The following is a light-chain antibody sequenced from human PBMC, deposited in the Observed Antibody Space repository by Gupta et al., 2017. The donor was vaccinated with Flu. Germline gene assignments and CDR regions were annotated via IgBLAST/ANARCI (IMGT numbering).Light chain of an antibody. CDR2: LAS. CDR3: MQALQPPRG. J-gene: IGKJ4*01. Sequence: IVLTKSPLSLPVTLGEPASISCRSSQSLLHTNGHNHLDCFQHKPGQSTQLLIDLASHRASGVPDRFSDSGSGTDFTLKISRVEAGYVGVYYCMQALQPPRGFGGGTKVEIK. CDR1: QSLLHTNGHNH. V-gene: IGKV2-28*01.